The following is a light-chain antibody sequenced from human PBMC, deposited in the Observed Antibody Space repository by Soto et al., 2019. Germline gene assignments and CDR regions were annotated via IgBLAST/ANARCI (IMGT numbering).Light chain of an antibody. J-gene: IGLJ2*01. CDR1: SSDVGGYNF. CDR3: SSYAGSNNVV. V-gene: IGLV2-8*01. CDR2: EVS. Sequence: QSALTQPPSASGSPGQSVTISCTGTSSDVGGYNFVSWYQQHPGKAPKLMIYEVSKRPSGVPDRFSGSKSGNTASLTVSGLLAEDEADYYCSSYAGSNNVVFGGGTQLTVL.